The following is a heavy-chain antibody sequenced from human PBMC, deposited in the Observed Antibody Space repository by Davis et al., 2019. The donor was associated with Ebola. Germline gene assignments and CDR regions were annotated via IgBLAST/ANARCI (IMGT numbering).Heavy chain of an antibody. V-gene: IGHV3-30*18. CDR1: GFTFSSYG. CDR3: AKRASDYIDY. D-gene: IGHD4-17*01. J-gene: IGHJ4*02. Sequence: GGSLRLSCAASGFTFSSYGMHWVRQAPGKGLEWVAVISYDGSNKYYADSVKGRFTISRDNSKNTLYLQMNSLRAEDTAVYYCAKRASDYIDYWGQGTLVTVSS. CDR2: ISYDGSNK.